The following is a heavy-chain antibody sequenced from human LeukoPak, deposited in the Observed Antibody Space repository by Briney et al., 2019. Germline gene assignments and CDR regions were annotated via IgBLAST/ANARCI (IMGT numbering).Heavy chain of an antibody. CDR2: INPSSGAT. Sequence: ASVKVSCKASGYTFNYYYMHWVRQAPGQGLEWMGWINPSSGATNYAQRFQGRVTMTRDTSVSTAYMELTRLRSDDSAVFYCIRGPGHYFDYWGQGTVVTVPS. CDR3: IRGPGHYFDY. J-gene: IGHJ4*02. V-gene: IGHV1-2*02. D-gene: IGHD3-10*01. CDR1: GYTFNYYY.